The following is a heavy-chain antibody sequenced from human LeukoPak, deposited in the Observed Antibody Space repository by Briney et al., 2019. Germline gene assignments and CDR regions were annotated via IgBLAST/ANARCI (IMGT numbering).Heavy chain of an antibody. J-gene: IGHJ4*02. Sequence: GASVKVSCKASGYTFTSYGISWVRQAPGQGLEWMGWINTNSGNPTYAQGFTGRFVFSFDTSVSTAYLQINSLKAEDTAVYYCARNNADGEGRFGDWGQGTLVTVSS. V-gene: IGHV7-4-1*02. D-gene: IGHD3-10*01. CDR1: GYTFTSYG. CDR3: ARNNADGEGRFGD. CDR2: INTNSGNP.